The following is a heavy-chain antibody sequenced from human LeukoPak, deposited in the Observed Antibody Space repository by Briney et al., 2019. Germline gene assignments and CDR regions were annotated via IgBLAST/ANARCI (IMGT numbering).Heavy chain of an antibody. J-gene: IGHJ4*02. Sequence: PGESLKISCKGSGYSFSSYWIGWVRQMPGKGLEWMGMIYPGDSDTRYSPSFRGQVTISADKSISTAYLQWSSLKASDTAMYYCARRAYCGGDCYLDYWGQGTLVTVSS. D-gene: IGHD2-21*02. V-gene: IGHV5-51*03. CDR1: GYSFSSYW. CDR2: IYPGDSDT. CDR3: ARRAYCGGDCYLDY.